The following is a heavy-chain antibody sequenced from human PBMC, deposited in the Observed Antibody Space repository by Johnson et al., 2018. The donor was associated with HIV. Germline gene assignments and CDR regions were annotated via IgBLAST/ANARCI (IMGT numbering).Heavy chain of an antibody. CDR1: GFTFSRYG. CDR2: MRYNGSDE. CDR3: AKDSTPWGGDYVGYAFDI. Sequence: QVQLVESGGGVVQPGESLRLSCVASGFTFSRYGMHWVRQAPGKGLEWVAFMRYNGSDEYYADSVKGRFTISRDNSKSTLYLQMNSLRTEDTAVYYCAKDSTPWGGDYVGYAFDIWGQGTMVTVSS. V-gene: IGHV3-30*02. D-gene: IGHD4-17*01. J-gene: IGHJ3*02.